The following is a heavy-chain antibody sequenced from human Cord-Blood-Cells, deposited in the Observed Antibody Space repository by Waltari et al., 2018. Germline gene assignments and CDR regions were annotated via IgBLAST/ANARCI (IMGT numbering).Heavy chain of an antibody. CDR2: ILPILGIA. V-gene: IGHV1-69*10. J-gene: IGHJ4*02. Sequence: QVQLVQSGAEVKKPGSSVKVSCKASGGTFSSYAISWVRPAPGQGLELMGGILPILGIANYAQQFQGRVTITADKATSTAYMGLSSLRAEDTAGYYCARDQGDYWGQGTLVTVSS. CDR3: ARDQGDY. CDR1: GGTFSSYA.